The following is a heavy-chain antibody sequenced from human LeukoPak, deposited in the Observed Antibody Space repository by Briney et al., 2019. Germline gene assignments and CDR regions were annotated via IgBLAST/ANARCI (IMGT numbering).Heavy chain of an antibody. CDR3: ARSARHCNNGVCFTDYYIDL. V-gene: IGHV1-2*06. J-gene: IGHJ6*03. D-gene: IGHD2-8*01. CDR1: GYTFTDSY. CDR2: INPNSGDP. Sequence: ASVKVSCKTSGYTFTDSYIHWVRQAPGQGLEWMGRINPNSGDPNYPQKFQDRVTMTRGTSISTAYMEMSSLTSDDTAVYYCARSARHCNNGVCFTDYYIDLWGKGTTVIVSS.